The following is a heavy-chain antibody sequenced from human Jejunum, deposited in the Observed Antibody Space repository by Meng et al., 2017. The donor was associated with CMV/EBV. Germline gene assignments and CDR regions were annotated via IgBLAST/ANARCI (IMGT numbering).Heavy chain of an antibody. CDR2: VYMSGST. J-gene: IGHJ4*02. D-gene: IGHD6-13*01. V-gene: IGHV4-4*07. CDR3: ARDRMAAPGTFEY. Sequence: QVHLQDSGPGLVRPSEPRSPPCTVSGGSISGYYWNWIRQPAGKGLEWIGRVYMSGSTNYNPSLRSRVAMSVDTSKTQFSLRLTSVTAADTAVYYCARDRMAAPGTFEYWGQGTLVTVSS. CDR1: GGSISGYY.